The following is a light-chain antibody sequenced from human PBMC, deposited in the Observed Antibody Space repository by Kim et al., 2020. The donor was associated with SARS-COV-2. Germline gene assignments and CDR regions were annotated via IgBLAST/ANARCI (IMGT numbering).Light chain of an antibody. CDR1: QSVSSSS. J-gene: IGKJ4*01. CDR3: EKYSISPRT. V-gene: IGKV3-20*01. Sequence: EIVVTQSPGTLSLSPGERATLSCRASQSVSSSSLAWYQQKPGQAPRLLIYGASARATGIPDRFSGSGSGTDFTLTISRLEPEDFAVYYCEKYSISPRTFGGGSKLDI. CDR2: GAS.